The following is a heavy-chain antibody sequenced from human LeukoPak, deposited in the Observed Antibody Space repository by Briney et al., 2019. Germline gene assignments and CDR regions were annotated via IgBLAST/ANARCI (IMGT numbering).Heavy chain of an antibody. CDR2: IYSGGST. D-gene: IGHD3-16*01. CDR1: GFTVSSNY. Sequence: GGSLRLSCAASGFTVSSNYMSWVRQAPGKGLEWVSVIYSGGSTYYADSVKGRFNISRDNSKNTLYLQMNSLRAEDTAVYYCARGGAIYYYYGMDVWGQGTTVTVSS. CDR3: ARGGAIYYYYGMDV. J-gene: IGHJ6*02. V-gene: IGHV3-66*01.